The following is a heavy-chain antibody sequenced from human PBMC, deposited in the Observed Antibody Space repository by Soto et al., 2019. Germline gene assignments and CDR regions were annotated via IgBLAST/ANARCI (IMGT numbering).Heavy chain of an antibody. CDR2: ISYDATNK. CDR1: GFSFSDYG. J-gene: IGHJ4*02. CDR3: AKDVAKITHFFEN. V-gene: IGHV3-30*18. D-gene: IGHD3-16*01. Sequence: QVQLVESGGGVVQPGRSLTLSCAASGFSFSDYGMHWVRQAPGKGLEWVAIISYDATNKYYADSVKGRFTTSRDNSKNTLSLQMNSLRPEDTAMYYCAKDVAKITHFFENWGQGALVTVSS.